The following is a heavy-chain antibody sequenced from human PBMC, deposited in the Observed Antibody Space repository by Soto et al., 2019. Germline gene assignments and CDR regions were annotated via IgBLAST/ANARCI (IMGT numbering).Heavy chain of an antibody. CDR3: ARVGSGFVRGFDY. CDR1: GGSISIYY. Sequence: SETLSLTCSVSGGSISIYYWTWIRQSPGRGLEWIGDIYYTGSTNYNPSLEGRVTISLDTSKNQFSLRLTSVTAADTAVYYCARVGSGFVRGFDYWGQGTLVTVSS. V-gene: IGHV4-59*01. D-gene: IGHD5-12*01. CDR2: IYYTGST. J-gene: IGHJ4*02.